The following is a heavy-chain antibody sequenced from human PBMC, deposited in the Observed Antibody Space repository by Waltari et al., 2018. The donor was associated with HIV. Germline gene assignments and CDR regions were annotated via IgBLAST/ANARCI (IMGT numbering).Heavy chain of an antibody. D-gene: IGHD6-19*01. V-gene: IGHV4-39*01. CDR3: AKHVPVRGNLYSSGPVDY. J-gene: IGHJ4*02. Sequence: QLQLQESGPGLVKPSETLSLTCTVSGGSISSSSYYWGWIRQPPGKGLEWIGSIYYSWSTYYNPTHKSRVTIPVDTSKIQFSLKLSSGTAADTAVYYWAKHVPVRGNLYSSGPVDYWGQGTLVTVSS. CDR2: IYYSWST. CDR1: GGSISSSSYY.